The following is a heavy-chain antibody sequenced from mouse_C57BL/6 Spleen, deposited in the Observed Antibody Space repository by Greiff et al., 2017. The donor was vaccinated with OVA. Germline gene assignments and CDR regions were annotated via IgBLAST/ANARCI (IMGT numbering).Heavy chain of an antibody. D-gene: IGHD3-2*02. Sequence: VQLQQPGAELVKPGASVKLSCKASGYTFTSYWMHWVKQRPGQGLEWIGMIHPNSGSTNYNEKFKSKATLTVDKSSSTAYMQLSSLTSEDSAVYYGAREPDSSGYAMDYWGQGTSVTVSS. CDR3: AREPDSSGYAMDY. CDR1: GYTFTSYW. CDR2: IHPNSGST. V-gene: IGHV1-64*01. J-gene: IGHJ4*01.